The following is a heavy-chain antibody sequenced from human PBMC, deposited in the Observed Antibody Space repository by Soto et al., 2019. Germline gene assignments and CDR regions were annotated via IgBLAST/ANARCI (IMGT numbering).Heavy chain of an antibody. Sequence: GGSLRLSCVASGFTFSSYGIHWVRQAPGKGLEWVAVISYDGSNEYYADSVKGRFTISRDNSKNTLYLQMDSLRPEDTAVYYCAKEITVAGDFDYWGHGTLVTVSS. D-gene: IGHD6-19*01. J-gene: IGHJ4*01. CDR3: AKEITVAGDFDY. V-gene: IGHV3-30*18. CDR2: ISYDGSNE. CDR1: GFTFSSYG.